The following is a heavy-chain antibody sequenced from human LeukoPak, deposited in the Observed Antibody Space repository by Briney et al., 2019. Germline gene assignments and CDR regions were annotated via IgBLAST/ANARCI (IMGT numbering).Heavy chain of an antibody. CDR1: GFTFSDYY. CDR2: ISSSGSTI. Sequence: PGGSLRLSCAASGFTFSDYYMSWIRQAPGKGLEWVSYISSSGSTIYYADSVKGRFTISRDNAKNSLYLQMNSLRAEDTAVYYCARDIGYCSSTSCYTDWLDPWGQGTLVTVSS. J-gene: IGHJ5*02. D-gene: IGHD2-2*02. CDR3: ARDIGYCSSTSCYTDWLDP. V-gene: IGHV3-11*04.